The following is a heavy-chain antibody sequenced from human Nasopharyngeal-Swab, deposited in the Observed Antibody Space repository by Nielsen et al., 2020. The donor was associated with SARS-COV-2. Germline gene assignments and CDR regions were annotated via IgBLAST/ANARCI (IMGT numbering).Heavy chain of an antibody. Sequence: SETLSLTCAVSGGSIRSYYWICIRQPPGKGLDWLGQINHSGRTNYNPSLKSRVIMSIDTSKRHLSLNLTSVTAADTAVYYCAGGTWELGPGGYWGQGTLVTVSS. D-gene: IGHD1-26*01. J-gene: IGHJ4*02. CDR2: INHSGRT. CDR3: AGGTWELGPGGY. CDR1: GGSIRSYY. V-gene: IGHV4-34*01.